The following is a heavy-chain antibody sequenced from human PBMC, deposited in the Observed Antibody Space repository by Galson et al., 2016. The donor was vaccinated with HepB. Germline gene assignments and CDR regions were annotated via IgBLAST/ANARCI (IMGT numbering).Heavy chain of an antibody. CDR1: GYPFSNYY. V-gene: IGHV1-46*03. CDR2: MDPNVGTT. Sequence: SVKVSCKASGYPFSNYYMHWVRQAPGQGLEWMGIMDPNVGTTWYAQKFQGRVTVTRDTATSTVYMEVTSLTSEDTSVYYCASRGLTSDHWGQGTLVTVSS. J-gene: IGHJ4*02. CDR3: ASRGLTSDH. D-gene: IGHD3-10*01.